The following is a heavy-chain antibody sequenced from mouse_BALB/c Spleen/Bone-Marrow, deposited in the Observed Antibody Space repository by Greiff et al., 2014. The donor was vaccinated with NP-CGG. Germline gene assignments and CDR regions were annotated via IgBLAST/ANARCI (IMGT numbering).Heavy chain of an antibody. V-gene: IGHV2-3*01. J-gene: IGHJ4*01. CDR1: GFSVTSYG. CDR2: IWGDGST. Sequence: VQLQQSGPGLVAPPQSLSITCTVSGFSVTSYGVSWVRQPPGKGLEWLGVIWGDGSTNYHSALISKLSISKDNSKSQVLLNLNXXXXDDTATYYCAKQEGFSYAMDYWGQGTSVTVSS. CDR3: AKQEGFSYAMDY.